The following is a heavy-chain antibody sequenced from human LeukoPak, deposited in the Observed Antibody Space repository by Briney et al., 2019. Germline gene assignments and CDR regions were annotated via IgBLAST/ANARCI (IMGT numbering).Heavy chain of an antibody. CDR3: ARGTAMAPFDY. Sequence: ASVKVSCKASGGTFSSYAISWVRQAPGQGLEWMGRIIPILGIANYAQKFQGRVTITADKSTSTAYMELSSLRSEDTAVYYCARGTAMAPFDYWGQGTLVTVSS. CDR2: IIPILGIA. V-gene: IGHV1-69*04. J-gene: IGHJ4*02. D-gene: IGHD5-18*01. CDR1: GGTFSSYA.